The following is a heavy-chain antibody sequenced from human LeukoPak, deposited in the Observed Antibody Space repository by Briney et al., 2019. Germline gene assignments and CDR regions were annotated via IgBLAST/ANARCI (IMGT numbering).Heavy chain of an antibody. CDR1: GFTFSTYW. Sequence: KAGGSLRLSCATSGFTFSTYWMSWVRQAPGKGLEWVANINQDGSEKYYVDSVRGRFTISRDNAKNSLSLQMNSLRAEDTAVYYCAKLSPMAEDSFDYWGQGTLVTVSS. J-gene: IGHJ4*02. CDR2: INQDGSEK. CDR3: AKLSPMAEDSFDY. D-gene: IGHD3-10*01. V-gene: IGHV3-7*03.